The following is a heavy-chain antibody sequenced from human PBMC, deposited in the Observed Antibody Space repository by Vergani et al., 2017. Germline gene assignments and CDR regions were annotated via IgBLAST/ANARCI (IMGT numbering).Heavy chain of an antibody. CDR3: AKDLGISTWWGWFDP. CDR1: GFTFSSYG. CDR2: IQYDGINK. D-gene: IGHD6-13*01. V-gene: IGHV3-30*02. J-gene: IGHJ5*02. Sequence: QVQLVESGGGVVQPGGSLRLSCAASGFTFSSYGMHWVRQAPGKGLEWVAFIQYDGINKYYADSVKGRFTISRDNSKNTLYLQMNSLRTEDTAVYYCAKDLGISTWWGWFDPWGQGTLVTVSS.